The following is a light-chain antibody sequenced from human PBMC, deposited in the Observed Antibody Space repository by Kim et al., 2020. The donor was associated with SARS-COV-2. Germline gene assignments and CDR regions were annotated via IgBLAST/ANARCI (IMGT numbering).Light chain of an antibody. CDR3: QQYVRSPPT. J-gene: IGKJ5*01. V-gene: IGKV3-20*01. Sequence: SLGERATLSCRASQSLDSNFLAWYQQKPGQAPRLLMYVASTRAAGIPDRFSGSGSGTDFTLTISRLEPEDFAVYYCQQYVRSPPTFGQGTRLEIK. CDR1: QSLDSNF. CDR2: VAS.